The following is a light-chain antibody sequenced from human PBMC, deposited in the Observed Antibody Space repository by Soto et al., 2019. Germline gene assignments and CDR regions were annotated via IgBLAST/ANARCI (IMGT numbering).Light chain of an antibody. J-gene: IGKJ4*01. CDR2: DAS. Sequence: EIVLTQSPATLSLSPGERATLSCRASQSVSSYLDWYQQKPGQAPRLLIYDASNRATGIPARFSGSGSGTDFTLTISSLEPEDFAVYYCQQRSNWPPLTCGGGTKVEIK. V-gene: IGKV3-11*01. CDR1: QSVSSY. CDR3: QQRSNWPPLT.